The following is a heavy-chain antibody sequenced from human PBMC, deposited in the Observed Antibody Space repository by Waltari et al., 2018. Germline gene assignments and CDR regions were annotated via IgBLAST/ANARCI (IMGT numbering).Heavy chain of an antibody. J-gene: IGHJ3*02. CDR3: AREVTMVRGALLDAFDI. Sequence: QVQLVQSGAEVKKPGSSVKVSCKASGGTFSSYAISWVRQAPGQGLEWMGGTIPIFGTANYAQKFQGRVTITADESTSTAYMELSSLRSEDTAVYYCAREVTMVRGALLDAFDIWGQGTMVTVSS. V-gene: IGHV1-69*01. CDR2: TIPIFGTA. D-gene: IGHD3-10*01. CDR1: GGTFSSYA.